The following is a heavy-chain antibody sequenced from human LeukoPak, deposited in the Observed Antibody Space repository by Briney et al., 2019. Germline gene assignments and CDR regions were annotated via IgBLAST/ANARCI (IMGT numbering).Heavy chain of an antibody. CDR3: AAGTYDFWSGYYTKFDY. J-gene: IGHJ4*02. CDR1: GFTFTSSA. V-gene: IGHV1-58*01. D-gene: IGHD3-3*01. Sequence: ASVKVSCKASGFTFTSSAVQWVRQARGQRLEWIGWIVVGSGNTNYAQKFQERVTITRDMSTSTAYMELSSLRSEDTAVYYCAAGTYDFWSGYYTKFDYWGQGTLVTVSS. CDR2: IVVGSGNT.